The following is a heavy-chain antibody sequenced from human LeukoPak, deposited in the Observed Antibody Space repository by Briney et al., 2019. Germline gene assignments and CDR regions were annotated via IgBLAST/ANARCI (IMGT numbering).Heavy chain of an antibody. CDR2: ISGSGGGT. D-gene: IGHD3-22*01. CDR1: GFTFSSNA. CDR3: AKAEYYYDSSGYYPVGEFDY. Sequence: GGSLRLSCAASGFTFSSNAMSWVRQAQGTGQEWVSAISGSGGGTSYADSVKGRCTISRDNSKNKLYPQTNSLRAEDTAVYYCAKAEYYYDSSGYYPVGEFDYWGQGTLVTVSS. V-gene: IGHV3-23*01. J-gene: IGHJ4*02.